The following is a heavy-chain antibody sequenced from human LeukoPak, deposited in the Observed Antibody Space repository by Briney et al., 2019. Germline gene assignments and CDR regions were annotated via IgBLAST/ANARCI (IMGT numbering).Heavy chain of an antibody. V-gene: IGHV3-23*01. J-gene: IGHJ4*02. CDR3: ARDSWMATSLLDY. CDR1: GISLSNYA. D-gene: IGHD5-24*01. CDR2: ISERGGST. Sequence: GGSLRLSCVVSGISLSNYAMTWVRQAPGRGLEWVSYISERGGSTTYADSVKGRFTISRDNSKNTLYLQMNSLRAEDTAVYYCARDSWMATSLLDYWGQGTLVTVSS.